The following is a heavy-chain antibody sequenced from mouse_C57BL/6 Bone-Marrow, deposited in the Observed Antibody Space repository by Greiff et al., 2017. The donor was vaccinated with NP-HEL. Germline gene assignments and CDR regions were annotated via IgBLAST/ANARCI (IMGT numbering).Heavy chain of an antibody. V-gene: IGHV14-4*01. Sequence: EVKLQESGAELVRPGASVKLSCTASGFNIKDDYMHWVKQRPEQGLEWIGWIDPENGDTEYASKFQGKATITADTSSNTAYLQLSSLTSEDTAVYYCTTGGYYYGSTYYAMDYWGQGTSVTVSS. D-gene: IGHD1-1*01. J-gene: IGHJ4*01. CDR1: GFNIKDDY. CDR3: TTGGYYYGSTYYAMDY. CDR2: IDPENGDT.